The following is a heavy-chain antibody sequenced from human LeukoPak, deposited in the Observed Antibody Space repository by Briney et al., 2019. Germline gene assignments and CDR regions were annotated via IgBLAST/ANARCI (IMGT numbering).Heavy chain of an antibody. CDR3: ARDNRGAFDI. CDR1: GFTFSSYS. J-gene: IGHJ3*02. D-gene: IGHD2/OR15-2a*01. V-gene: IGHV3-21*01. CDR2: ISSSSSYI. Sequence: GGSLRLSCAASGFTFSSYSMYWVRQAPGKGLEWVSSISSSSSYIYYADSVKGRFTISRDNAKNSLCLQMNSLRAEDTAVYYCARDNRGAFDIWGQGTMVTVSS.